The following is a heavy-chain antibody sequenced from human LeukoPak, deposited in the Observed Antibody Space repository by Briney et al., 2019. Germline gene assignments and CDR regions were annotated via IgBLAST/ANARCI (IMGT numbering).Heavy chain of an antibody. V-gene: IGHV5-51*01. D-gene: IGHD3-9*01. J-gene: IGHJ4*02. Sequence: GESLKISCKGSGYSFTSYWIGWVRQMPGKGLEWMGIIYPDDSDTRHSPSFQGQVTISADKSISTAYLQWSSLKASDTAMYYCARVGADYDILTGCDYWGQGTLVTVSS. CDR1: GYSFTSYW. CDR3: ARVGADYDILTGCDY. CDR2: IYPDDSDT.